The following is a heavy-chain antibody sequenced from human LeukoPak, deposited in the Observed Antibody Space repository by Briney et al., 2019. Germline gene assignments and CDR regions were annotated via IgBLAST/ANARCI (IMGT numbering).Heavy chain of an antibody. V-gene: IGHV3-23*01. CDR1: GFTFSNYA. CDR3: AKDYGEHQFDY. Sequence: GGSLRLSCAASGFTFSNYAMSWLRQAPGKGLEWVSALGSSTYYADSVKGRFSISRDNSRNTPYLQMNSLRAEDTAVYYCAKDYGEHQFDYWGQGTLVTVSS. D-gene: IGHD4-17*01. J-gene: IGHJ4*02. CDR2: SALGSST.